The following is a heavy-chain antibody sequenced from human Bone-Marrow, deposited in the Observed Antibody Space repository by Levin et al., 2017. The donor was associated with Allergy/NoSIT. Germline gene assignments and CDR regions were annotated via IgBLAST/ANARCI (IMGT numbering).Heavy chain of an antibody. CDR3: ASEDSFGSGRYHKKPSYKFCDF. V-gene: IGHV3-30*03. J-gene: IGHJ4*02. D-gene: IGHD3-10*01. CDR1: GFIFSSYG. CDR2: ISNDVNKR. Sequence: GGSLRLSCAASGFIFSSYGMHWVRQAPGKGLEWVALISNDVNKRYYADSVKGRFTISRDNSKNTLYLQMNSLRGDDTAVYYCASEDSFGSGRYHKKPSYKFCDFWGQGALVTVSS.